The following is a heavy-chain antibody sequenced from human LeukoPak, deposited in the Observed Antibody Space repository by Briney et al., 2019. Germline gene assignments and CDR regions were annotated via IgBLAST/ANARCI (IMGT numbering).Heavy chain of an antibody. Sequence: GESLKTSCKGSGYSFTSYWIGWVRQMPGKGLEWMGIIYPGDSDTRYSPSFQGQVTISADKSISTAYLQWSSLKASDTAMYYCARGGRYFDWFALYYFDYWGQGTLVTVSS. J-gene: IGHJ4*02. CDR3: ARGGRYFDWFALYYFDY. CDR2: IYPGDSDT. V-gene: IGHV5-51*01. D-gene: IGHD3-9*01. CDR1: GYSFTSYW.